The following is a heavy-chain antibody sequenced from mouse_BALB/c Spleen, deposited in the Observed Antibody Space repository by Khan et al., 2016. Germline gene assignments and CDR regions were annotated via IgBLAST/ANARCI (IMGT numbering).Heavy chain of an antibody. V-gene: IGHV1-4*01. J-gene: IGHJ2*01. CDR1: GNTFTSYT. D-gene: IGHD4-1*01. CDR2: INPSSGYT. Sequence: QVQLQQSGAELARPGASVKMSCKASGNTFTSYTMHWVKQRPGQGLEWIGYINPSSGYTNYNQKFKDKATLTADKSSSTAYMQLSSLTSEDSAVYYFASSPGAGFDYWGQGTTLTVSS. CDR3: ASSPGAGFDY.